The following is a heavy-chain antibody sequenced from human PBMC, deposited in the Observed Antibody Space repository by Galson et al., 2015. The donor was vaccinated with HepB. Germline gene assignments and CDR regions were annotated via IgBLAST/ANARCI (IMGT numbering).Heavy chain of an antibody. CDR2: ISYDGSNK. Sequence: LRLSCAASGFTFSSYAMHWVRQAPGKGLEWVAVISYDGSNKYYADSVKGRFTISRDNSKNTLYLQMNSLRAEDTAVYYCARSGILGWFDPWGQGTLVTVSS. D-gene: IGHD1-26*01. CDR1: GFTFSSYA. J-gene: IGHJ5*02. V-gene: IGHV3-30-3*01. CDR3: ARSGILGWFDP.